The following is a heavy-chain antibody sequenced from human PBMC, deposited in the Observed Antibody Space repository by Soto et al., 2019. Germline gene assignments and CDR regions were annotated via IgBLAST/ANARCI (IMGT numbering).Heavy chain of an antibody. Sequence: QVQLVESGGGLVKPGGSLRLSCTGSGFTFNDFCMSWIRQAPGKGLEWVSYISASGNTIYYTDSVKGRFTSSRDNAKNSLYLQMNSLRAEDTAVYYCARERQALLLPDGFDIWGQGTMVTVSS. V-gene: IGHV3-11*01. D-gene: IGHD2-15*01. CDR2: ISASGNTI. CDR1: GFTFNDFC. CDR3: ARERQALLLPDGFDI. J-gene: IGHJ3*02.